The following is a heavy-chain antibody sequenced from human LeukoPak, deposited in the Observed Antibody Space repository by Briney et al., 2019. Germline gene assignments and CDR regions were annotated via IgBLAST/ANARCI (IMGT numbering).Heavy chain of an antibody. D-gene: IGHD3-10*01. CDR3: AKSNGYGLVDI. V-gene: IGHV4-4*02. CDR2: IYTSGST. CDR1: GGSISSSNW. J-gene: IGHJ3*02. Sequence: SETLSLTCAVSGGSISSSNWWSWVRQPPGKGLEWIGHIYTSGSTNYHPSLKSRVTMSVDMSKNQFSLKLTSVTAADTAVYYCAKSNGYGLVDIWGQGTMVTVSS.